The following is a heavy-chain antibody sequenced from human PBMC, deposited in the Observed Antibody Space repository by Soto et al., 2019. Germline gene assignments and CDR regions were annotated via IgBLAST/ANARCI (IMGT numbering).Heavy chain of an antibody. CDR3: GRDGVGATPLGWFDH. V-gene: IGHV1-2*06. D-gene: IGHD1-26*01. J-gene: IGHJ5*02. CDR2: INPRSGDT. CDR1: GYTFIGYY. Sequence: ASVKVSCKASGYTFIGYYIHWVRQAPGQGLEWMGRINPRSGDTTYAQKFQGRLTMTRDTSISTAYMELSSLRSDDTAVYYCGRDGVGATPLGWFDHWGQGSLLTVSS.